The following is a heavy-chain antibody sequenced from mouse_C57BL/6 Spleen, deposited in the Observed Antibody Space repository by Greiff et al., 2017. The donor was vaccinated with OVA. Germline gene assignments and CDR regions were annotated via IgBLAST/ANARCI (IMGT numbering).Heavy chain of an antibody. CDR3: ARENYDYDGAWFAY. J-gene: IGHJ3*01. V-gene: IGHV2-2*01. CDR2: IWSGGST. CDR1: GFSLTSYG. D-gene: IGHD2-4*01. Sequence: VQLVESGPGLVQPSQSLSITCTVSGFSLTSYGVHWVRQSPGKGLEWLGVIWSGGSTDYNAAFISRLSISKDNSKSQVFFKMNSLQADDTAIYYCARENYDYDGAWFAYWGQGTLVTVSA.